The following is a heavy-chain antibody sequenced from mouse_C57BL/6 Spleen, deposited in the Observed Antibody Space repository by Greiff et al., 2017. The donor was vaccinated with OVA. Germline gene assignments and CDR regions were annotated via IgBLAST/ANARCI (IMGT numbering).Heavy chain of an antibody. Sequence: QVQLQQSGPGLVQPSQSLSITCTVSGFSLTSYGVHWVRQSPGKGLEWLGVIWRGGSTDYNAAFMSRLSITKDNSKSQVFFKMNSLQADDTARYYCAKNLNDYDGPWFAYWGQGTLVTVSA. V-gene: IGHV2-5*01. J-gene: IGHJ3*01. CDR3: AKNLNDYDGPWFAY. D-gene: IGHD2-4*01. CDR2: IWRGGST. CDR1: GFSLTSYG.